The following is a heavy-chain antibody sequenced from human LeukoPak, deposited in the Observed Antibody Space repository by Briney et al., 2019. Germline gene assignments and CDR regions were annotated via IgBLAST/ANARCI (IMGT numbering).Heavy chain of an antibody. CDR1: GDSISSYY. Sequence: SETLSLTCSVSGDSISSYYWSWIRQPAGRGLEWIGRIYISGGTSYNPSLKSRVTMSVDTSQKQFSLKLSSVTAADTAVYYCARDKGEPGDCYGFDYWGQGTLVTVSS. J-gene: IGHJ4*02. CDR2: IYISGGT. CDR3: ARDKGEPGDCYGFDY. D-gene: IGHD2-21*01. V-gene: IGHV4-4*07.